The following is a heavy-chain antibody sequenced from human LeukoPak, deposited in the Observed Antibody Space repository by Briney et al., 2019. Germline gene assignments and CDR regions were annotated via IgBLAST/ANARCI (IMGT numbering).Heavy chain of an antibody. D-gene: IGHD3-10*01. V-gene: IGHV3-23*01. CDR2: ISGSGGST. J-gene: IGHJ4*02. Sequence: GGSLRLSCAASGFTFSSYAMSWVRQAPGKGLEWVSAISGSGGSTYYADSVKGRFTISRDNSKNTLYLQMNSLRAEDTAVYYCAKDLSGRDGSGKSIFPEYYFDYWGQGTLDTVSS. CDR3: AKDLSGRDGSGKSIFPEYYFDY. CDR1: GFTFSSYA.